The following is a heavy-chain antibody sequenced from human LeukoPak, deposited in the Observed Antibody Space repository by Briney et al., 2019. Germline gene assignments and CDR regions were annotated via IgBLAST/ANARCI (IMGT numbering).Heavy chain of an antibody. J-gene: IGHJ4*02. CDR1: GFAFSGSG. V-gene: IGHV3-30*02. CDR2: IRNAGSHK. Sequence: GGSLRLSCAASGFAFSGSGIHWVRQAPGKGLEWVAFIRNAGSHKDYGDLVKGRFTISRDNSKNTVYLQMNSLRPEDTAVYYCAKDPSYCSGGSCSPWNFFHYWGRGTLVIVSS. D-gene: IGHD2-15*01. CDR3: AKDPSYCSGGSCSPWNFFHY.